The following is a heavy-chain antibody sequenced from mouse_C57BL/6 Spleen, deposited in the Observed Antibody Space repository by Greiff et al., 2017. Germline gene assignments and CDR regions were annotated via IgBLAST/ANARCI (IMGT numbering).Heavy chain of an antibody. CDR1: GFTFSSYA. CDR3: TSYSNYLDY. D-gene: IGHD2-5*01. CDR2: ISSGGDYI. V-gene: IGHV5-9-1*02. J-gene: IGHJ2*01. Sequence: DVQLQESGEGLVKPGGSLKLSCAASGFTFSSYAMSWVRQTPEKRLEWVAYISSGGDYIYYADTVKGRFTISRDNARNTLYLQMSSLKSEDTAMYYCTSYSNYLDYWGQGTTLTVSS.